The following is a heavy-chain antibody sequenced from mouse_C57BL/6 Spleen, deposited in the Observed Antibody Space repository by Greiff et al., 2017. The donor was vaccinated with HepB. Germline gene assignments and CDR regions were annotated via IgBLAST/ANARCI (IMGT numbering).Heavy chain of an antibody. Sequence: QVQLQQSGPELVKPGASVKISCKASGYAFSSSWMNWVKQRPGKGLEWIGRIYPGDGDTNYNGKFKGKATLTADKSSSTAYMQLSSLTSEDSAVYFCATPETAQATSYAMDYWGQGTSVTVSS. D-gene: IGHD3-2*02. V-gene: IGHV1-82*01. J-gene: IGHJ4*01. CDR1: GYAFSSSW. CDR2: IYPGDGDT. CDR3: ATPETAQATSYAMDY.